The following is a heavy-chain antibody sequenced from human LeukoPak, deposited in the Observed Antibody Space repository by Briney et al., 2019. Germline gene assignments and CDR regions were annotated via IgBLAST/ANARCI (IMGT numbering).Heavy chain of an antibody. V-gene: IGHV7-4-1*02. J-gene: IGHJ4*02. D-gene: IGHD1/OR15-1a*01. CDR2: INTNTGNP. CDR3: ARGQNRPNFDY. CDR1: GYTFSTYT. Sequence: ASVKVSCKASGYTFSTYTMHWVRQAPGQGLEWMGWINTNTGNPTYAQGFTGRFVFSLDTSVSTAYLQISSLKAEDTAVYYCARGQNRPNFDYWGQGTLVTVSS.